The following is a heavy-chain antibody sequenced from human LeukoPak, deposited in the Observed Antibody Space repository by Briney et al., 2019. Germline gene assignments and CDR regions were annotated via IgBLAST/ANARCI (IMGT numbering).Heavy chain of an antibody. J-gene: IGHJ5*02. V-gene: IGHV1-18*01. D-gene: IGHD3-10*01. CDR1: GYTFTSYG. CDR3: ARAIEYYGSGRLRFDP. CDR2: ISAYNGNT. Sequence: ASVKVSCKASGYTFTSYGISWVRQAPGQGLEWMGWISAYNGNTNYAQKLQGRVTMTTDTSTSTAYMELRSLRSDDTAVYYCARAIEYYGSGRLRFDPWGQGTLVTVSS.